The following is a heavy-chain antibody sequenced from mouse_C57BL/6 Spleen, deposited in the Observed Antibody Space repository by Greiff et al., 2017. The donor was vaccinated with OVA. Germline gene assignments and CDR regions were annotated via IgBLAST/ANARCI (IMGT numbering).Heavy chain of an antibody. CDR2: IDPYDSYT. CDR3: ARSLGLGWYFDV. J-gene: IGHJ1*03. V-gene: IGHV1-69*01. D-gene: IGHD4-1*01. Sequence: QVQLQQPGAELVMPGASVKLSCKASGYTFTSYWMHWVKQRPGKGLEWIGEIDPYDSYTNYNQKFKGKSTLSVDKSYSTAYMQLSSLTSEDSADYYCARSLGLGWYFDVWGTGTTVTVSS. CDR1: GYTFTSYW.